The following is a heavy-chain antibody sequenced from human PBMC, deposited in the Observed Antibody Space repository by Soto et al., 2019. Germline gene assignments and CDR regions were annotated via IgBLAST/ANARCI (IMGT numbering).Heavy chain of an antibody. Sequence: QITLKESGPTLVKPTQTLTLSCTFSGFSLSTRGVGVGWIRQPPGKALEWLALIYWDDDNRYSPSLKSRFTITQDTSKNQVCLTMTTTDPLYTATHYFAPRRLMTTATNDYFYYWGQGTLVSVSS. CDR3: APRRLMTTATNDYFYY. CDR2: IYWDDDN. CDR1: GFSLSTRGVG. V-gene: IGHV2-5*02. D-gene: IGHD4-17*01. J-gene: IGHJ4*02.